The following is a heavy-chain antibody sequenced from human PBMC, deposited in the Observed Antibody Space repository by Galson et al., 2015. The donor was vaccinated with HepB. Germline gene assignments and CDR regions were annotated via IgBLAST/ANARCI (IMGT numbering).Heavy chain of an antibody. CDR3: AKDLEGITGNYYGMDV. J-gene: IGHJ6*02. CDR2: ISYDGSNK. Sequence: SLRLSCAASGFTFSSYGMHWVRQAPGKGLEWVAVISYDGSNKYYAGSVKGRFTISRDNSKNTLYLQMNSLRAEDTAVYYCAKDLEGITGNYYGMDVWGQGTTVTVSS. D-gene: IGHD1-20*01. CDR1: GFTFSSYG. V-gene: IGHV3-30*18.